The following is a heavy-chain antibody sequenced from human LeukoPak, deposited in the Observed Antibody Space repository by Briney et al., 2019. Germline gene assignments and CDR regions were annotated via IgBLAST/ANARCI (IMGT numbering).Heavy chain of an antibody. V-gene: IGHV3-23*01. CDR1: GFTFSSFA. CDR2: ITDSGANT. CDR3: AKAPPIITLIGFGYYFDS. J-gene: IGHJ4*02. Sequence: GSLRLSCAASGFTFSSFAMSWVRQAPAKGLEGVSTITDSGANTYYADSVKGRFTISRDNSGTTLFLQMNSLRVEDAALYYCAKAPPIITLIGFGYYFDSWGLGTLVTVSS. D-gene: IGHD3-22*01.